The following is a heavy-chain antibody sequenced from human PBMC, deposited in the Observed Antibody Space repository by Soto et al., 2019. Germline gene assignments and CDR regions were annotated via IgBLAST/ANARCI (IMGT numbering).Heavy chain of an antibody. CDR2: IYSGGTT. Sequence: GGSLRLSCAASGFTVSRNYMSWVRQAPGKGLEWVSLIYSGGTTDYAVSVKGRFTISRDNSKNMLYLQMNSLRAEDTAVYYCAARNIVAPYWGQGTLVTVSS. D-gene: IGHD5-12*01. V-gene: IGHV3-66*01. J-gene: IGHJ4*02. CDR1: GFTVSRNY. CDR3: AARNIVAPY.